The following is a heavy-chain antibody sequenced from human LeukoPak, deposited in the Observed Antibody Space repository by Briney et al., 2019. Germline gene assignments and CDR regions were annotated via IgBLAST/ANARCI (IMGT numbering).Heavy chain of an antibody. Sequence: PGGSLRLSCAASGFTFSSYEMNWVRQAPGKGLEWVAVISYDGSNKYYADSVKGRFTISRDNSKNTLYLQMNSLRAEDTAVYYCARDFYGSGSYSDYWGQGTLVTVSS. D-gene: IGHD3-10*01. CDR2: ISYDGSNK. CDR1: GFTFSSYE. J-gene: IGHJ4*02. V-gene: IGHV3-30*04. CDR3: ARDFYGSGSYSDY.